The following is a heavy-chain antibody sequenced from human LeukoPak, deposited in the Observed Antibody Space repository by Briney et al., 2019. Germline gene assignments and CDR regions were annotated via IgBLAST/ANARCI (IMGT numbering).Heavy chain of an antibody. CDR3: ARVQSGSDAFDI. J-gene: IGHJ3*02. CDR1: GYAFSSYA. V-gene: IGHV3-30-3*01. CDR2: ISTDGSNR. Sequence: GRSLRLSCAASGYAFSSYAMHWVRQAPGKGPEWVAAISTDGSNRFYADSVKGRFTFSRDNSKNTLYLQMNSLRVEGTATYYCARVQSGSDAFDIWGQGRMVTVSS.